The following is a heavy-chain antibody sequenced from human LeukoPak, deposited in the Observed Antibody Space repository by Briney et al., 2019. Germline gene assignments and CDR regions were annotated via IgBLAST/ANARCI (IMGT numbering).Heavy chain of an antibody. CDR3: ARVILGPARGRSYYDMDV. CDR1: CLSISRYY. CDR2: IYYSGST. J-gene: IGHJ6*02. V-gene: IGHV4-59*07. D-gene: IGHD2-21*01. Sequence: SDTLSLTHSLSCLSISRYYRSWIRQPPGKGLEGLGYIYYSGSTNYNPPLYSRLTISVDTSKKQFPLKLSSVTAPDTAVYYCARVILGPARGRSYYDMDVWGQGTTVTVSS.